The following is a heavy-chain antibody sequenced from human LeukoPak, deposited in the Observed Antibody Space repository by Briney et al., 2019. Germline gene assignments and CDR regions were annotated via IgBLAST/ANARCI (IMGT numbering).Heavy chain of an antibody. CDR1: GFTFSTYN. CDR2: ISNTKNEM. CDR3: AREGRSTSVWCSGGSCYDFDY. J-gene: IGHJ4*02. Sequence: GGSLRLSCAASGFTFSTYNMKWVRQPPGKGLEWVSSISNTKNEMYYADSVKGRFTISRNNAKNSLYLQMNSLRAEDTAVYYCAREGRSTSVWCSGGSCYDFDYWSQGVLVTVSS. V-gene: IGHV3-21*01. D-gene: IGHD2-15*01.